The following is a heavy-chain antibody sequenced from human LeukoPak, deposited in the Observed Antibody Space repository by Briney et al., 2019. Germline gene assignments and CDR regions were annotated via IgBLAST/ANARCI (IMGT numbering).Heavy chain of an antibody. CDR1: GFTFSSYS. CDR3: ARDLRRYCSSTSCYRAPWIFDY. Sequence: GGSLRLSCAASGFTFSSYSMNWVRQAPGKGLEWVSSISSSSSYIYYADSVKGRFTISRDNAKNSLHLQMNSLRAEDTAVYYCARDLRRYCSSTSCYRAPWIFDYWGQGTLVTVSS. J-gene: IGHJ4*02. D-gene: IGHD2-2*01. V-gene: IGHV3-21*04. CDR2: ISSSSSYI.